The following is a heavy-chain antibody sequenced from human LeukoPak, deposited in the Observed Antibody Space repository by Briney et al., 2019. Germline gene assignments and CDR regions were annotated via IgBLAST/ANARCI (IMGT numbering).Heavy chain of an antibody. CDR3: ARQTGAGLFILP. V-gene: IGHV4-39*01. CDR1: GGSISTSNSY. Sequence: SETLSLTCAVSGGSISTSNSYWGWIRRPPGKGLEWVGSIYYSGNTYYNPSLKSRVTISVDTSKNQFSLILTSVTAADTAVYCCARQTGAGLFILPGGQGTLVTVSS. CDR2: IYYSGNT. J-gene: IGHJ4*02. D-gene: IGHD3-3*01.